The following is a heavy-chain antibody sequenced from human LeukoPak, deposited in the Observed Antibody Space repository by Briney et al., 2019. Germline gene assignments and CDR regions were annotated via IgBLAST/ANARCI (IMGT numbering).Heavy chain of an antibody. Sequence: SETLSLTCTVSGGSISSSSYYWGWIRQPPGKGLEWIGSIYYSGSTYYNPSLKSRVTISVDTSKNQFSLKLSSVTAADTAVYYCARDMLAVTMVRGGRNWFDPWGQGTLVTVSS. CDR1: GGSISSSSYY. J-gene: IGHJ5*02. CDR3: ARDMLAVTMVRGGRNWFDP. D-gene: IGHD3-10*01. V-gene: IGHV4-39*07. CDR2: IYYSGST.